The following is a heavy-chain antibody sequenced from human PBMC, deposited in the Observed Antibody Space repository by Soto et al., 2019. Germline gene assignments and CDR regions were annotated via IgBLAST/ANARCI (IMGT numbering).Heavy chain of an antibody. CDR2: ISGSAGST. J-gene: IGHJ4*02. CDR1: GFTFSSYS. V-gene: IGHV3-23*01. CDR3: AKNTVCTTSTCDFDH. Sequence: EVQLLESGGGFVQPGGSLRLSCVASGFTFSSYSMSWARQAPGKGLEWVSAISGSAGSTYYADSVKGRFTISRDNPKNTLFLQMDSLRAEDTALYYCAKNTVCTTSTCDFDHWGEGTLVTVSS. D-gene: IGHD2-8*01.